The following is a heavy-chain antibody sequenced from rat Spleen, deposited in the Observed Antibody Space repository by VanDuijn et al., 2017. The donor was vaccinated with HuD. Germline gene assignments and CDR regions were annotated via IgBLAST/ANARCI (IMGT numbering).Heavy chain of an antibody. J-gene: IGHJ2*01. Sequence: QVQLKESGPGLVQPSQTLSLTCTVSGFSLTNYHVSWVRQPPGKGLVWMGVIWTGGSTAYNSSFKSRLSVSRDTSKNQVFLKMNSLQSEDTTTYYCARDLDGYFDYWGQGVMVTVSS. D-gene: IGHD1-12*03. V-gene: IGHV2-43*01. CDR2: IWTGGST. CDR1: GFSLTNYH. CDR3: ARDLDGYFDY.